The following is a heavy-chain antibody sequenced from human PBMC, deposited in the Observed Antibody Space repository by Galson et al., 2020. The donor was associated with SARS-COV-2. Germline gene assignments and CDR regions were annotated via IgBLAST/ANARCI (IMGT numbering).Heavy chain of an antibody. CDR3: VLRNRNRAAAGIRY. D-gene: IGHD6-13*01. Sequence: SGPTLVKPTQTLTLTCTFSGFSLSTSGVGVGWIRQPPGKSLEWLALIYWDDDKRYSPSLKSRLSITKDTSKNQVVHTMTNMDTVETATYYCVLRNRNRAAAGIRYWGQGTLVTVSS. CDR2: IYWDDDK. CDR1: GFSLSTSGVG. J-gene: IGHJ4*02. V-gene: IGHV2-5*02.